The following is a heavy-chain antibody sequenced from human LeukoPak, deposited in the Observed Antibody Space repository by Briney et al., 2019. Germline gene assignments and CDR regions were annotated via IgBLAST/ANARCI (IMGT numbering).Heavy chain of an antibody. J-gene: IGHJ4*02. Sequence: HTGGSLRLSCAASGFTFSSYSMNWVGQAPGKGLEWVSYISSSSSTIYYADSVKGRFTISRENAKNSLYLQMNSLRAEDTAVYYCARGRITIFRQGTFDYWGQGTLVTVSS. CDR2: ISSSSSTI. V-gene: IGHV3-48*01. CDR3: ARGRITIFRQGTFDY. D-gene: IGHD3-3*01. CDR1: GFTFSSYS.